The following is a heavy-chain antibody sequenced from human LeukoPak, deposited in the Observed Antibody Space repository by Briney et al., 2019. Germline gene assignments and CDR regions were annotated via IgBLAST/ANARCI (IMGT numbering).Heavy chain of an antibody. CDR2: ISTRGETT. Sequence: GGSLRLSCVASGLSFSSYAMNWVRQVPGKGLEWVSSISTRGETTHYADSVKGRFITSRDNSKNTVYLQMNSLRVEDTAIYYCAKPSEPDWGQGSLVTVSS. CDR3: AKPSEPD. J-gene: IGHJ4*02. V-gene: IGHV3-23*01. CDR1: GLSFSSYA.